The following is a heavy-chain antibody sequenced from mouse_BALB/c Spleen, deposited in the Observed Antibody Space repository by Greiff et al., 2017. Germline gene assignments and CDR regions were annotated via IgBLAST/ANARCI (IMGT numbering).Heavy chain of an antibody. CDR1: GYAFTNYL. D-gene: IGHD2-3*01. V-gene: IGHV1-54*01. Sequence: VQLQQSGAELVRPGTSVKVSCKASGYAFTNYLIEWVKQRPGQGLEWIGVINPGSGGTNYNEKFKGKATLTADKSSSTAYMQLSSLTSDDSAVYFCARDGYYLYYWGQGTTLTVSS. CDR3: ARDGYYLYY. J-gene: IGHJ2*01. CDR2: INPGSGGT.